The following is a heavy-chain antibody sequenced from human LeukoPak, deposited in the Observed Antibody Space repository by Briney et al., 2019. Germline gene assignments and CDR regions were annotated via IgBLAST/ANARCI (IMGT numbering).Heavy chain of an antibody. J-gene: IGHJ6*04. CDR3: ARDPTMVRGVKPYYYYYYGMDV. CDR1: GFTFSSYA. Sequence: PGGSLRLSCAASGFTFSSYAMHWVRQAPGKGLEWVAVISYDGSNKYYADSVKGRFTISRDNSKNTLYLQMNSLRAEDTAVYYCARDPTMVRGVKPYYYYYYGMDVWGKGTTVTVSS. CDR2: ISYDGSNK. V-gene: IGHV3-30*04. D-gene: IGHD3-10*01.